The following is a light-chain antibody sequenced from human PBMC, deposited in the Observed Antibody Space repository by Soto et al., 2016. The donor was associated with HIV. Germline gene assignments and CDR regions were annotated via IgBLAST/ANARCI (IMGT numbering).Light chain of an antibody. J-gene: IGLJ2*01. CDR1: NIGSKS. CDR2: DDS. CDR3: QVWDSGSDPVV. Sequence: SYVLTQPPSVSVAPGKTATITCGGNNIGSKSVHWYQQKPGQAPVLVVYDDSDRRSGIPERFSGSNSGDTATLTISRVDIGDEADYYCQVWDSGSDPVVFGGGTKLTVL. V-gene: IGLV3-21*03.